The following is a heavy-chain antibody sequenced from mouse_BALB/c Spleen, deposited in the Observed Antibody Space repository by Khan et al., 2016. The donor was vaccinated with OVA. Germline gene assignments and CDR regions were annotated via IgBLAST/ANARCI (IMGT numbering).Heavy chain of an antibody. D-gene: IGHD1-1*01. Sequence: EVELVESGGDLVKPGGSLKLSCAASGFTFSSYGMSWVRQTPDKRLEWVATISSGGSYTYYPDSVKGRFTISRDSAKNTLYLQMSSLTSEATAMNDCASDNYYGSNYPDAMDYWGQGTSVTVSS. J-gene: IGHJ4*01. V-gene: IGHV5-6*01. CDR1: GFTFSSYG. CDR2: ISSGGSYT. CDR3: ASDNYYGSNYPDAMDY.